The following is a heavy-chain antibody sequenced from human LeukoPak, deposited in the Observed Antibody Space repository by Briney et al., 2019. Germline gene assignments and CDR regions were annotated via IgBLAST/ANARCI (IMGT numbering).Heavy chain of an antibody. J-gene: IGHJ3*02. Sequence: ASVKVSCKASGYTSTSYYIHWVRQAPGQGLEWMGIINPSSGYTNYAQKFQGRVTMTRDTSTSTVYMELSSLTSEDTAVYYCARAKKGLPKGDDAFDIWGQGTMVTVSS. D-gene: IGHD2-21*01. CDR1: GYTSTSYY. V-gene: IGHV1-46*01. CDR2: INPSSGYT. CDR3: ARAKKGLPKGDDAFDI.